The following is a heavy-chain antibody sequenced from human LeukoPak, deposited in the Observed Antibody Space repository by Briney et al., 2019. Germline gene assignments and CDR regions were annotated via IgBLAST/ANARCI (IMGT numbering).Heavy chain of an antibody. Sequence: PGGSLRLSCAASGFTFSSYAMSWVRQAPGKGLEWVATIKKDGSQQYYVDSMKGRFTISRDNAKNSVYLQISSLRPEDTAVYYCARDVGWLQSDYWGQGTLVTVSS. CDR1: GFTFSSYA. J-gene: IGHJ4*02. CDR3: ARDVGWLQSDY. V-gene: IGHV3-7*01. CDR2: IKKDGSQQ. D-gene: IGHD5-24*01.